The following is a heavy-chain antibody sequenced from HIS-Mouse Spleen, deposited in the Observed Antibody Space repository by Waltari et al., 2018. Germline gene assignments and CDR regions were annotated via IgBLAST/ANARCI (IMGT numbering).Heavy chain of an antibody. V-gene: IGHV4-39*07. CDR1: GGSISSSSYY. CDR3: AREIPYSSSWYDWYFDL. J-gene: IGHJ2*01. Sequence: QLQLQESGPGLVKPSETLSLTCTVSGGSISSSSYYWGWIRQPPGKGLEWIGSIYYSGNTNYNPSLKSRVTISVATSKNQFSLKLSSVTAADTAVYYCAREIPYSSSWYDWYFDLWGRGTLVTVSS. CDR2: IYYSGNT. D-gene: IGHD6-13*01.